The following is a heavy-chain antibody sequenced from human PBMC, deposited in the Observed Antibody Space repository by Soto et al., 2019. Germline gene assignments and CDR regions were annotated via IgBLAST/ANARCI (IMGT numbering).Heavy chain of an antibody. D-gene: IGHD5-12*01. CDR2: IYYSGST. Sequence: SETLSLTCTVSGGSISSSSYYWGWIRQPPGKGLEWIGSIYYSGSTYYNPSLKSRVTISVDTSKNQFSLKLSSVTAADTAVYYCAREASGRWLQLRYFDYWGQGTLVTVSS. J-gene: IGHJ4*02. CDR1: GGSISSSSYY. CDR3: AREASGRWLQLRYFDY. V-gene: IGHV4-39*01.